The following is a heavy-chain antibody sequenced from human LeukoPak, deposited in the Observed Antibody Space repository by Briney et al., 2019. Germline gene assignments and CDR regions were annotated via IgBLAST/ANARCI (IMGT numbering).Heavy chain of an antibody. J-gene: IGHJ3*02. CDR2: IYPGDSDT. V-gene: IGHV5-51*01. D-gene: IGHD5-24*01. CDR1: GYSFTSYW. CDR3: ARHGVEGYNGAFHI. Sequence: GESLKISCKGSGYSFTSYWIGWVRHVPGKGLEYMGIIYPGDSDTRYSPSFQGQVTISADKSINTAYLQWSSLRASDTAMYYCARHGVEGYNGAFHIWGQGTMVTVSS.